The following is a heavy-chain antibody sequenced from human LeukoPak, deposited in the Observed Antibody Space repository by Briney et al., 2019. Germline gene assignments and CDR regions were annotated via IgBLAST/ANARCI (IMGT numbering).Heavy chain of an antibody. V-gene: IGHV4-4*07. CDR2: IYTSGST. CDR1: GGSISSYY. CDR3: ARDAGSGWYYRKSYGMDV. Sequence: SETLSLTSTVSGGSISSYYWSWIRQPAGKGLEWIGRIYTSGSTNYNPSLKSRVTMSVDTSKNQFSLKLSSVTAADTAVYYCARDAGSGWYYRKSYGMDVWGQGTTVTVSS. D-gene: IGHD6-19*01. J-gene: IGHJ6*02.